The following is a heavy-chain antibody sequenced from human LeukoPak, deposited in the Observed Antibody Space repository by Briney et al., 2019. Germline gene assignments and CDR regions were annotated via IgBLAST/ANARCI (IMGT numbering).Heavy chain of an antibody. J-gene: IGHJ6*03. CDR3: ARGRTVYYYYMDV. CDR1: GFTFSNAW. D-gene: IGHD4-17*01. CDR2: ISTSSSTI. Sequence: GGSLRLSCAASGFTFSNAWMSWVRQAPGKGLEWVSYISTSSSTIYYADSVKGRFTISRDNAKNSLYLQMNSLRAEDTAVYYCARGRTVYYYYMDVWGKGTTVTVSS. V-gene: IGHV3-48*01.